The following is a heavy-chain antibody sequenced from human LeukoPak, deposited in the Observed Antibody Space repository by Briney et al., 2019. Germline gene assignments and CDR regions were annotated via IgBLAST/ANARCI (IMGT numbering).Heavy chain of an antibody. D-gene: IGHD6-19*01. V-gene: IGHV1-2*02. J-gene: IGHJ4*02. Sequence: ASVKVSCTASGYTFTGYYMHWVRQAPGQGLEWMGWINPNSGGTNYAQKFQGRVTMTRDTSISTAYMELSRLRSDDTAVYYCARALSSGWYKGVDYWGQGTLVTVSS. CDR1: GYTFTGYY. CDR2: INPNSGGT. CDR3: ARALSSGWYKGVDY.